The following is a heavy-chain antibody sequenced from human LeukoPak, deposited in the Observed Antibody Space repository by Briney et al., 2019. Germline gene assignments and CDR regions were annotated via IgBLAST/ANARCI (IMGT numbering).Heavy chain of an antibody. Sequence: GSLRLSCAASGFTFSGYYWSWIRQPPGKGLEWIGEINHSGSTNYNPSLKSRVTISVDTSKNQFSLKLSSVTAADTAVYYCARGSTGPQDAFDIWGQGTMVTVSS. CDR2: INHSGST. CDR1: GFTFSGYY. CDR3: ARGSTGPQDAFDI. J-gene: IGHJ3*02. V-gene: IGHV4-34*01.